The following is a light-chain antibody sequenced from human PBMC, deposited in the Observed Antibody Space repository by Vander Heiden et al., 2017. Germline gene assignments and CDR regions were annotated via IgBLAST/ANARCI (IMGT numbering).Light chain of an antibody. J-gene: IGLJ2*01. CDR2: DVS. CDR1: SSDAGGYNY. Sequence: QSALPQPASVSGSPGQSITISCTGTSSDAGGYNYVSWYQQHPGKAPKLMIYDVSNRPSGVSKRFSGSKSGNTASLTISGLQAEDEADYYCSSYTSSSTLVVFGGGTKLTVL. V-gene: IGLV2-14*01. CDR3: SSYTSSSTLVV.